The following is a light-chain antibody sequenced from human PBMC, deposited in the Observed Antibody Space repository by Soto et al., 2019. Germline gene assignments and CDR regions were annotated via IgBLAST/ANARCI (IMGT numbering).Light chain of an antibody. Sequence: QSALTQPASVSGSPGQSITISCTGTSSDVGGYNYVSWYQQHPGKAPKLVIYDVSNRPSGVSNRFSGSKSGNTASLTISGLQAEDEADYYCSSYTSSSHNYVFGTGTKLTVL. J-gene: IGLJ1*01. V-gene: IGLV2-14*01. CDR3: SSYTSSSHNYV. CDR2: DVS. CDR1: SSDVGGYNY.